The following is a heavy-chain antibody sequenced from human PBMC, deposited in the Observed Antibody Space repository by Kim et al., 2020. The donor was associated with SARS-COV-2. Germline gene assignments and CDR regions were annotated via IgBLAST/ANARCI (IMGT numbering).Heavy chain of an antibody. CDR1: GFTFSSYS. J-gene: IGHJ3*02. V-gene: IGHV3-21*01. Sequence: GGSLRLSCAASGFTFSSYSMNWVRQAPGKGLEWVSSISSSSSYIYYADSVKGRFTISRDNAKNSLYLQMNSLRAEDTAVYYCARDFHPDYYYGSGSTYDAFDIWGQGTMVTVSS. CDR3: ARDFHPDYYYGSGSTYDAFDI. D-gene: IGHD3-10*01. CDR2: ISSSSSYI.